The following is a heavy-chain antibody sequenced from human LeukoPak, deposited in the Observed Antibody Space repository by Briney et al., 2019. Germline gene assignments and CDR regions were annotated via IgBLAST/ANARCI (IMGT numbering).Heavy chain of an antibody. CDR2: IYSGGST. V-gene: IGHV3-53*01. D-gene: IGHD6-13*01. Sequence: GGSLRLSCAASGFTFSSNYMSWVRQAPGKGLEWVSVIYSGGSTYYADSVKGRFTISRDNSKNTLYLQMNSLRAEDTAVYYCAREGAAAGTEAGYYYYMDVWGKGTTVTVSS. J-gene: IGHJ6*03. CDR1: GFTFSSNY. CDR3: AREGAAAGTEAGYYYYMDV.